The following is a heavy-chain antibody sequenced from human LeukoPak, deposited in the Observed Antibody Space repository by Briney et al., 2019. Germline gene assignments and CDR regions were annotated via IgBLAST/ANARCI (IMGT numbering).Heavy chain of an antibody. D-gene: IGHD2-15*01. V-gene: IGHV3-74*01. Sequence: PGGSLRLSCAASGFTFSSYWMHWVRQAPGKGLVWVSRINGDGSTTSYADSVKGRFTISRDNAKNTLYLQMTSLRAEDTAAYYCASSPRSHFDYWGQGTLVTVSS. J-gene: IGHJ4*02. CDR2: INGDGSTT. CDR3: ASSPRSHFDY. CDR1: GFTFSSYW.